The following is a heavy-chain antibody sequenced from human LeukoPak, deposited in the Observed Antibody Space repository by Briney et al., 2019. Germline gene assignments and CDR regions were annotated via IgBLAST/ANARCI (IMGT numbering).Heavy chain of an antibody. CDR2: ISSSGTYT. D-gene: IGHD1-26*01. Sequence: GGSLRLSCAASGFYFSDYYMTWIRQAPGKGLEWVSYISSSGTYTNYADSVKGRFTISRDNAKKSLYLQMNSLSAEDTAVYYCAKIAGTYSPHYWGQGTLVTVSS. J-gene: IGHJ4*02. V-gene: IGHV3-11*06. CDR3: AKIAGTYSPHY. CDR1: GFYFSDYY.